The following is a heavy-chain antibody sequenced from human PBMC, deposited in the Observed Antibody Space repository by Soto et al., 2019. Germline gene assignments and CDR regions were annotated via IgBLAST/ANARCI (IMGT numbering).Heavy chain of an antibody. J-gene: IGHJ6*01. V-gene: IGHV4-30-2*01. CDR1: GDSISSGGYS. CDR2: IYQSGST. Sequence: SETLSLTCAVSGDSISSGGYSWTWIRQPPGKGLEWIGHIYQSGSTLHNPSLESRVAISVDKSKNLFSLDLSSVTAADTAVYYCARETRDGYYGMDVWGQGKMVTVSS. CDR3: ARETRDGYYGMDV. D-gene: IGHD2-2*01.